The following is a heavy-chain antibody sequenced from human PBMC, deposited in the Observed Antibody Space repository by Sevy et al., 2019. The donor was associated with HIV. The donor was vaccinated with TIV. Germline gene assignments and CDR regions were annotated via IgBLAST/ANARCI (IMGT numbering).Heavy chain of an antibody. Sequence: GGSLRLSCAASGFTFSSYAMSWVRQAPGKGLEWVSSISGSGSFTYYADSVKGHFTISRDNSKNTLYRQMTSLRAEDTAVYYCAKEGQGEYYDSSGSFDYWGQGTLVTVSS. CDR3: AKEGQGEYYDSSGSFDY. CDR2: ISGSGSFT. J-gene: IGHJ4*02. D-gene: IGHD3-22*01. V-gene: IGHV3-23*01. CDR1: GFTFSSYA.